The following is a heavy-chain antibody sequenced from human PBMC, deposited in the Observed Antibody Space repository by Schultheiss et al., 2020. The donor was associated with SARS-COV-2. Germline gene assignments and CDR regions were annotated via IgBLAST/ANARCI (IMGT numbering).Heavy chain of an antibody. D-gene: IGHD2-15*01. CDR1: GFTFSTYW. Sequence: GESLKISCVASGFTFSTYWMSWVRQAPGKGLEWVATIKPDGSEIYYVDSVKGRFTISRDNAKSSLYLQMNRLRVEDTAVYYCARDGRIVVVPSRWGQGTLVTSSS. V-gene: IGHV3-7*03. CDR2: IKPDGSEI. CDR3: ARDGRIVVVPSR. J-gene: IGHJ4*02.